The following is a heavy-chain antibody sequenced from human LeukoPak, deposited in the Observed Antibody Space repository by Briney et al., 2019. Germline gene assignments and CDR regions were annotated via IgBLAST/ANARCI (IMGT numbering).Heavy chain of an antibody. Sequence: SETLSLTCTVSGASISSGGYYWSWIRQPPGKGLEWIGYIYHSGNTYYNPSLKSRVTISLDRSKNQFSLKLSSVTAADTAVYYCARDPDDRRFAVRDAFDIWGQGTMVTVSS. V-gene: IGHV4-30-2*01. CDR2: IYHSGNT. CDR1: GASISSGGYY. D-gene: IGHD3-22*01. CDR3: ARDPDDRRFAVRDAFDI. J-gene: IGHJ3*02.